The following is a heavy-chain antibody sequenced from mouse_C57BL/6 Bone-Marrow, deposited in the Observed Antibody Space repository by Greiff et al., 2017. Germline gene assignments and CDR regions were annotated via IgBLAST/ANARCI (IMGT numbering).Heavy chain of an antibody. CDR3: ARYAWDWYFDV. V-gene: IGHV7-1*01. Sequence: EVKLMESGGGLVQSGRSLRLSCATSGFTFSDFYMEWVRQAPGKGLEWIAASRNKADDDTTEYSASVKGRFIVSRDTSQSILYLQMNALRAEDTAIYYCARYAWDWYFDVWGTGTTGTVSS. J-gene: IGHJ1*03. CDR1: GFTFSDFY. CDR2: SRNKADDDTT.